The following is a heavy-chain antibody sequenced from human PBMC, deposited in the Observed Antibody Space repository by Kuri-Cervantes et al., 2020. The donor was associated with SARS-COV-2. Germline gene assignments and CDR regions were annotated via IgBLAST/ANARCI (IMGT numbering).Heavy chain of an antibody. CDR3: AKSGYSSSSYYYYYGMDV. J-gene: IGHJ6*02. CDR1: GFTFSSYA. V-gene: IGHV3-23*01. Sequence: GESLKISCAASGFTFSSYAMSWVRQAPGKGLEWVSAISGSGGSTYYADSVKGRFTISRDNSKNTLYLQMNSLRAEDTAVYYCAKSGYSSSSYYYYYGMDVWGQGTLVTVSS. CDR2: ISGSGGST. D-gene: IGHD6-6*01.